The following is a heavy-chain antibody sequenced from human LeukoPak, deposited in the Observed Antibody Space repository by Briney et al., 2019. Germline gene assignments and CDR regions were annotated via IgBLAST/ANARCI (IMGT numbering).Heavy chain of an antibody. CDR3: ARVSAMAYYGMDV. D-gene: IGHD5-18*01. Sequence: GGSPRLSCAASGFTFSSYEMNWVRQAPGKGLEWVSYISSSGSTIYYADSVKGRFTISRDNAKNSLYLQMNSLRAEDTAVYYCARVSAMAYYGMDVWGQGTTVTVSS. V-gene: IGHV3-48*03. J-gene: IGHJ6*02. CDR1: GFTFSSYE. CDR2: ISSSGSTI.